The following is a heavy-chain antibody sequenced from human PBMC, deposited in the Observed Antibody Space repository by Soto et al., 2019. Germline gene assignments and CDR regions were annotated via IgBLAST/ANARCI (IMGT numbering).Heavy chain of an antibody. V-gene: IGHV5-51*01. D-gene: IGHD3-10*01. Sequence: PGESLKISCKGSGYSFTNYWIGWVRQMPGKGLEWMGIIYPADSDTRYSPSFQGQVTISADKSISTAYLQWSSLKASDTAMYYCARGAGYGSGHTNYGLDVWGQGTAVTVSS. CDR3: ARGAGYGSGHTNYGLDV. CDR2: IYPADSDT. CDR1: GYSFTNYW. J-gene: IGHJ6*02.